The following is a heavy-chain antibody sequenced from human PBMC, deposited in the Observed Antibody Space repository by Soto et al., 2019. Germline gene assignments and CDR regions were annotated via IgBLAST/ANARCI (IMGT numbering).Heavy chain of an antibody. J-gene: IGHJ4*02. D-gene: IGHD5-18*01. CDR2: MSYDGNKK. CDR3: AKGLSVIQEWIIDGH. CDR1: GFTLSSYG. Sequence: QVQLVESGGGVVQPGKSLRLSCAVSGFTLSSYGIHWVRQAPGKGLEWVAFMSYDGNKKSYADSVKGRFTISRDNSKNTLYPQMDSLRAEDTAMYYCAKGLSVIQEWIIDGHWGQGTQVTVSS. V-gene: IGHV3-30*18.